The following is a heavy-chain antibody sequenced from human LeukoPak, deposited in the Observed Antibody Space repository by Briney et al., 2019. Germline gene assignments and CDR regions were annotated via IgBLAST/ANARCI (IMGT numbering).Heavy chain of an antibody. CDR2: IIPILGIA. J-gene: IGHJ4*02. CDR1: GGTFSSYA. V-gene: IGHV1-69*04. CDR3: ARFIAAAGTVPFDY. Sequence: ASVKVSCKASGGTFSSYAISWVRQAPGQGLEWMGRIIPILGIANYAQKFQGRVTITADKSTSTAYMELSSLRSEDTAVYYCARFIAAAGTVPFDYWGQGTLVTVSS. D-gene: IGHD6-13*01.